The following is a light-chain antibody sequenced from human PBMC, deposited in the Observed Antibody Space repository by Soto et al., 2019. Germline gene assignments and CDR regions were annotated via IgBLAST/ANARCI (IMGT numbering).Light chain of an antibody. V-gene: IGLV2-14*01. Sequence: QSVLTQPASVSGSPGQSISISCTGSSNDVGAYNYVAWYQQKPGKAPKLLTYEVDNRPSGISHRFSGSKSGNTASLTISGLQTEDEADYYCSSYTVINTAVFGGGTKITVL. CDR1: SNDVGAYNY. CDR2: EVD. J-gene: IGLJ3*02. CDR3: SSYTVINTAV.